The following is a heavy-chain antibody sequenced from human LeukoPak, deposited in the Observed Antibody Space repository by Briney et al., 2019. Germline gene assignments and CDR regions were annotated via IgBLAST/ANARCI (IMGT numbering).Heavy chain of an antibody. Sequence: ASVTVSCKASGYTFTNYPITWVRQAPGQGLEWMGWISPYNGNTNYAQKFQGRVTMTTDTSTSTVYLEVTSLRSDDMAVYYCARGKDIVVVPAAFDAFDIWGQGTMVTVSS. J-gene: IGHJ3*02. CDR2: ISPYNGNT. CDR3: ARGKDIVVVPAAFDAFDI. CDR1: GYTFTNYP. V-gene: IGHV1-18*03. D-gene: IGHD2-2*01.